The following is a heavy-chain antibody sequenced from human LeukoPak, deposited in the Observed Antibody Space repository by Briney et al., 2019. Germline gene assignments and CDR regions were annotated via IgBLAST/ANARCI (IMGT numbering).Heavy chain of an antibody. CDR1: GYTFTGYY. CDR2: INPNSGGT. CDR3: ARAGRTYYYDSSGYYPFDY. V-gene: IGHV1-2*02. D-gene: IGHD3-22*01. J-gene: IGHJ4*02. Sequence: GASVKVSCKASGYTFTGYYMHWVRQAPGQGLEWMGWINPNSGGTNYAQKFQGRVTMTRDTSISTAYMELSRLRSDDTAVYYCARAGRTYYYDSSGYYPFDYWGQGTLVTVSS.